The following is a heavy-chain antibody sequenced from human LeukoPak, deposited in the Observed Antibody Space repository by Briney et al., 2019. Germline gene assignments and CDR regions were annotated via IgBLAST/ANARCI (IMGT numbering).Heavy chain of an antibody. J-gene: IGHJ3*02. CDR3: ARTYDFGRGPPGDAFDN. Sequence: GGSLRLPCAASGFTFTIFGLNWVRQAPGKVPEWVSYIDARSGITYYADSVQGRFTISRDNAQESVFLQMNSLGADDTAVYYCARTYDFGRGPPGDAFDNWGPGTLVTVSS. CDR2: IDARSGIT. D-gene: IGHD3-3*01. CDR1: GFTFTIFG. V-gene: IGHV3-48*01.